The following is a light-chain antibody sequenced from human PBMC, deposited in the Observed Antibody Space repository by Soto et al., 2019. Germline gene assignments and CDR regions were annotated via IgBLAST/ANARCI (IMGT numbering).Light chain of an antibody. CDR1: QSVSSSY. J-gene: IGKJ5*01. CDR3: QQYGSSPIT. CDR2: GAS. Sequence: EIVLTQSPGTLSLSPGERATLSCRASQSVSSSYLAWYQQTPGQAPRLLIYGASSRATGIPDRFTGSGSGKDFPLTISRLEPEDFAVYYCQQYGSSPITFGQGTRLEIK. V-gene: IGKV3-20*01.